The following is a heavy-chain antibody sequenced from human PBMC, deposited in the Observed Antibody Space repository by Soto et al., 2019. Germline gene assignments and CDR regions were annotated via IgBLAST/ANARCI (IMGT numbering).Heavy chain of an antibody. J-gene: IGHJ4*02. CDR1: GYTFTSYY. Sequence: ASVKVSCKASGYTFTSYYMHWVRQAPGQGLEWMGIINPSGGSTSYAQKFQGRVTMPRDTSTSTVYMELSSLRSEDTAVHYCASVLGIAGPLTYWGQGTLVTVSS. V-gene: IGHV1-46*01. CDR2: INPSGGST. D-gene: IGHD6-13*01. CDR3: ASVLGIAGPLTY.